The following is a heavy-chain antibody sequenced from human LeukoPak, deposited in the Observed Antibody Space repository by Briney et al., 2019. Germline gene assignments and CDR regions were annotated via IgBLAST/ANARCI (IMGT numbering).Heavy chain of an antibody. D-gene: IGHD3-10*01. CDR1: GGSIRSSSYS. Sequence: PSETLSLTCTVPGGSIRSSSYSWGWIRQPPGKGLEWIGTINYSGSPYYNPSLQSRVTMSVDTSKNQFSLKLSSVTAADTAVYYCARQASVVRGVINPWFDPWGQGTLVTVSS. J-gene: IGHJ5*02. V-gene: IGHV4-39*01. CDR2: INYSGSP. CDR3: ARQASVVRGVINPWFDP.